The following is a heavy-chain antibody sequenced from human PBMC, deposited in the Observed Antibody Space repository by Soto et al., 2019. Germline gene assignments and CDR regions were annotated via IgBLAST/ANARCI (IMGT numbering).Heavy chain of an antibody. V-gene: IGHV5-51*01. CDR2: IYPGDSDT. J-gene: IGHJ3*02. D-gene: IGHD4-17*01. CDR3: ARLGTEFGEVTTAAFDI. CDR1: GYSFTSYW. Sequence: GESLKISCKGSGYSFTSYWIGWVRQMPGKGLDWMGIIYPGDSDTRYSPSFQGQVTISADKSIRTAYLQWSSLKASDTAMYYCARLGTEFGEVTTAAFDIWGQGTMVTVSS.